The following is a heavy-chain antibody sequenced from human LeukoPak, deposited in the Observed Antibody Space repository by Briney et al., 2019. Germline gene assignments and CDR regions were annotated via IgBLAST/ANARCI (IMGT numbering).Heavy chain of an antibody. CDR3: ARLAIHYGMDV. J-gene: IGHJ6*02. D-gene: IGHD5-24*01. CDR1: GGSIRSSYYY. Sequence: PSETLSLTCTVSGGSIRSSYYYWGWIRQPPGKGLEWIGSIYDSGSTYYNPSLKSRVTISVDTSKNQFSLKLSSVTAADTAVYYCARLAIHYGMDVWGQGTTVTVSS. CDR2: IYDSGST. V-gene: IGHV4-39*01.